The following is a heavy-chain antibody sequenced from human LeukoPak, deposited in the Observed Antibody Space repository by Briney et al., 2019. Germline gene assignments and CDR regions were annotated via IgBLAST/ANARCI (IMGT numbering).Heavy chain of an antibody. Sequence: GGSLRLSCAASGFTFSDYYMSWIRQAPGKGLEWVSFISSSGTDIFYADSMKGRFTISRDNAKNPLYLQMNSLRAEDTAVYYCVRYCSSTSCYIGSGEYFQHWGQGTLVAVSS. CDR1: GFTFSDYY. D-gene: IGHD2-2*02. V-gene: IGHV3-11*01. CDR3: VRYCSSTSCYIGSGEYFQH. CDR2: ISSSGTDI. J-gene: IGHJ1*01.